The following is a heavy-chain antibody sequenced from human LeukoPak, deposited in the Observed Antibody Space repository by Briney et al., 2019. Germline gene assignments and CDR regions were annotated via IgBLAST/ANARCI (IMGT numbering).Heavy chain of an antibody. CDR1: GGSFSGYY. Sequence: PSETLSLTCAVYGGSFSGYYWSWIRQPPGKGLEWIGEINHSGSTNYNPSLKSRVTISVDTSKNQFSLKLSSVTAADTAVYYCARGERITMIVVPRAAFDIWGQGTMVTVSS. V-gene: IGHV4-34*01. CDR2: INHSGST. D-gene: IGHD3-22*01. CDR3: ARGERITMIVVPRAAFDI. J-gene: IGHJ3*02.